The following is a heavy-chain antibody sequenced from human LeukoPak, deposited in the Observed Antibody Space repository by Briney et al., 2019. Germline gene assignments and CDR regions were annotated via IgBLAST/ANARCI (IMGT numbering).Heavy chain of an antibody. CDR1: GYSFTDYY. CDR3: ARKFSGGFSNFDS. Sequence: ASVKVSCKASGYSFTDYYIHWVRQAPGQGLEWMGWIDPKSGRTKYGQRFQGRVTMTRDTSISTAYMEVSSLKSDDTAVYYCARKFSGGFSNFDSWGQGTLVTVSS. D-gene: IGHD4-23*01. V-gene: IGHV1-2*02. J-gene: IGHJ4*02. CDR2: IDPKSGRT.